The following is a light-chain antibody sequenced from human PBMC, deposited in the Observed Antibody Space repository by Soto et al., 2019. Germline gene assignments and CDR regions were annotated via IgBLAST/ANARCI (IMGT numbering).Light chain of an antibody. CDR2: DAS. CDR3: QQRSNWNT. J-gene: IGKJ2*01. Sequence: EIVLTQSPATLSLSPGERATLSCRASQSVSSYLAWYQQKPGQAPRLLIYDASNRATGIPARFSGSGSGTDFTRTISGLEPEDFAVYYCQQRSNWNTFGQGTKLEIK. V-gene: IGKV3-11*01. CDR1: QSVSSY.